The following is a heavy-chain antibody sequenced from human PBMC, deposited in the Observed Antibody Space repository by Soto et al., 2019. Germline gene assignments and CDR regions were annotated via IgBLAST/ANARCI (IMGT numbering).Heavy chain of an antibody. CDR1: GFPFSSWW. CDR2: ISYDGSDK. V-gene: IGHV3-30*18. J-gene: IGHJ6*02. CDR3: AKADYDVLTGQDYYGIDV. D-gene: IGHD3-9*01. Sequence: GGSLRLSCAASGFPFSSWWMCWVRQDPGKGLEWVAVISYDGSDKYYADSVKGRFTISRDNSKNTLYLQTNSLRAEDTAVYFCAKADYDVLTGQDYYGIDVWGQGTTVTVSS.